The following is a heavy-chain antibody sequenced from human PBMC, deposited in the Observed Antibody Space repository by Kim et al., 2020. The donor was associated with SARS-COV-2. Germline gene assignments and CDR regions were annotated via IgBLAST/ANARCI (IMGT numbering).Heavy chain of an antibody. J-gene: IGHJ4*02. D-gene: IGHD5-12*01. CDR2: IIPIFGTA. CDR1: GGTFRSYA. V-gene: IGHV1-69*13. Sequence: SVKVSCKASGGTFRSYAISWVRQAPGQGLEWMGGIIPIFGTANYAQKFQDRVTITADESTYTAYMEVSSLRSEDTAIYYCARGYSGSFDFWGQGTLVTV. CDR3: ARGYSGSFDF.